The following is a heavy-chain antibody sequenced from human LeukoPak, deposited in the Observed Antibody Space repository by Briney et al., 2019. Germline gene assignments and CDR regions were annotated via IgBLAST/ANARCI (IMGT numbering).Heavy chain of an antibody. D-gene: IGHD3-3*01. CDR2: ISSSSSTI. J-gene: IGHJ4*02. CDR3: ARDYGNDFWSGYSFDY. V-gene: IGHV3-48*01. CDR1: GFTFSSYS. Sequence: GGSLRLSCAASGFTFSSYSMNWVRQAPGKGLEWVSYISSSSSTIYYADSVKGRFTISRDNSKNTLYLQMNSLRAEDTAVYYCARDYGNDFWSGYSFDYWGQGTLVTVSS.